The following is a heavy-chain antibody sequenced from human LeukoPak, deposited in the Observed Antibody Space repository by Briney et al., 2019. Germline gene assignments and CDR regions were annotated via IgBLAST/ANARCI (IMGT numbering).Heavy chain of an antibody. CDR3: ARDDFAGDSSGYIDY. J-gene: IGHJ4*02. CDR2: IWFDGSNQ. CDR1: GFIFSSYE. D-gene: IGHD3-22*01. Sequence: PGGSLRLSCAASGFIFSSYEMNWGRQPPGKGLEGVAVIWFDGSNQYHADAVKGRFTISRDNSKNTLYLQMSSLRAEDTALYYCARDDFAGDSSGYIDYWGQGTLVTVSS. V-gene: IGHV3-33*08.